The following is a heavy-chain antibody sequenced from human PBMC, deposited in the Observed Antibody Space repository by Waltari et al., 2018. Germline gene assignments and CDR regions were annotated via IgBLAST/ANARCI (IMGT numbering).Heavy chain of an antibody. CDR3: ARDQGSNVGY. CDR1: GFTFSSYA. V-gene: IGHV3-30-3*01. Sequence: QVQLVESGGGVVQPGRSLRLSCAASGFTFSSYAMHWVRQAPGKGLEWVAVISYDGSNKDYADSVKGRCTSSRDNSKNTLYLQMNSRRAEDTAVEYCARDQGSNVGYWGQGTLVTVSS. D-gene: IGHD6-13*01. J-gene: IGHJ4*02. CDR2: ISYDGSNK.